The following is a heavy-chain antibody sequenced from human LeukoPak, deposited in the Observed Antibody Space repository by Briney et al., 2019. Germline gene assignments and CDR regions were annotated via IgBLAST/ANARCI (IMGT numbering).Heavy chain of an antibody. CDR3: ARGRLQLWSFPLPYNHYAIDV. Sequence: DPSETLSLTCALYGGSFSGYYWSWIRQPPGKGLERIGEINHSGSTNYNPSLKSRVTISVDTSKKQFSLNVRSVTDADTAVYFCARGRLQLWSFPLPYNHYAIDVWGQGTTVTVSS. D-gene: IGHD5-18*01. CDR2: INHSGST. V-gene: IGHV4-34*01. J-gene: IGHJ6*02. CDR1: GGSFSGYY.